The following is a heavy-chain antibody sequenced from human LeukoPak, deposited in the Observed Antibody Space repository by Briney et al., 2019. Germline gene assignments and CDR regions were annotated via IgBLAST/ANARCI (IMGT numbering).Heavy chain of an antibody. D-gene: IGHD3-3*01. Sequence: PSETLSLTCAVYGGSFSGHYWSWIRQPPGKGLEWIGEINHSGSTNYNPSLKSRVTISVDTSKNQFSLKLSSVTAADTAVYYCARGRPYYDFWSGYEPFDYWGQGTLVTVSS. J-gene: IGHJ4*02. CDR3: ARGRPYYDFWSGYEPFDY. V-gene: IGHV4-34*01. CDR2: INHSGST. CDR1: GGSFSGHY.